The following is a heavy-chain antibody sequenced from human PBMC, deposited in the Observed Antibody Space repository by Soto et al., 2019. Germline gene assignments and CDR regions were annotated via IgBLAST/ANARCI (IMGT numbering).Heavy chain of an antibody. CDR2: IKQDGSEK. CDR1: GFTLSSYW. CDR3: AGIGFLEWLSDGNWFDP. J-gene: IGHJ5*02. D-gene: IGHD3-3*02. Sequence: GGSLRLSCAASGFTLSSYWMSWVRQAPGKGLEWVANIKQDGSEKYYVDSVKGRFTISRDSAKNSLYLQMNSLRAEDTAVYYCAGIGFLEWLSDGNWFDPWGQGTLVTVSS. V-gene: IGHV3-7*03.